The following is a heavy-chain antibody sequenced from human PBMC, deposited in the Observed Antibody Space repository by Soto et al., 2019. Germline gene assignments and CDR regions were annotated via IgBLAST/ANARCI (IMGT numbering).Heavy chain of an antibody. CDR1: GDSIRSSSYS. Sequence: QLQLQESGPGLVKPSETLSLTCTVSGDSIRSSSYSWGWIRQPPGKGLEWIGSIYYSGSTYYNPSLKSRVTISVDTSKNQFSLKLSSVTAADTAVYYCARRYGDYNLDYWGQGTLVTVSS. J-gene: IGHJ4*02. V-gene: IGHV4-39*01. CDR3: ARRYGDYNLDY. CDR2: IYYSGST. D-gene: IGHD4-17*01.